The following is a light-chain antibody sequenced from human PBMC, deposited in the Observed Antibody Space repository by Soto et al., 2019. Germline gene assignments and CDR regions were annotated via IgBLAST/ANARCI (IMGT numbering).Light chain of an antibody. CDR3: SSYTSSSTLEV. V-gene: IGLV2-14*01. CDR2: EVS. J-gene: IGLJ1*01. Sequence: QSALTQPASVSGSPGQSITIPCTGTSSDVGGYNYVSWYQQHPGKAPKLMIYEVSNRPSGLSNRFSGSKSGNTASLTISGLHAEDEADYYCSSYTSSSTLEVFGTGTKLTVL. CDR1: SSDVGGYNY.